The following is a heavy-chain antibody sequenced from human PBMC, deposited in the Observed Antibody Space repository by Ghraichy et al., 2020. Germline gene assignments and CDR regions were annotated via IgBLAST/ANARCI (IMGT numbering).Heavy chain of an antibody. Sequence: ASVKVSCKASGYTFTSYYIQWVRQAPGQGPQWMGIINPSGGSTRYAQRFQGRVTMTRDTSTSTVYMELSSLSSDDTAVYFCGRGGVITWTSPYFCDFWGQGALVTVSS. CDR3: GRGGVITWTSPYFCDF. CDR1: GYTFTSYY. D-gene: IGHD3/OR15-3a*01. J-gene: IGHJ4*01. CDR2: INPSGGST. V-gene: IGHV1-46*01.